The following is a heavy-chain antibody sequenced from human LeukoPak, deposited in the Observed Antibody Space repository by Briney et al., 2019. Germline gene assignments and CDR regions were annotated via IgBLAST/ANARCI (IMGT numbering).Heavy chain of an antibody. V-gene: IGHV3-21*01. CDR2: ISSSSSYI. J-gene: IGHJ3*02. D-gene: IGHD1-26*01. Sequence: GGSLRLSCAASGFTFSSYSMNWVRQAPGKGLEWVSSISSSSSYIYYADSVKGRFTISRDNAKNSLYLQMNSLRAEDTAVYYCARGRQSSGSYSDAFDIWGQGTMVTVSS. CDR3: ARGRQSSGSYSDAFDI. CDR1: GFTFSSYS.